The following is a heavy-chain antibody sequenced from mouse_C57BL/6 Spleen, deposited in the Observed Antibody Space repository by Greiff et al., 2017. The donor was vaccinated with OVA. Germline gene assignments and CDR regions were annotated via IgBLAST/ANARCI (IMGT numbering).Heavy chain of an antibody. Sequence: EVKLMESGPGLVKPSQSLSLTCSVTGYSITSGYYWNWIRQFPGNKLEWMGYISYDGSNNYNPSLKNRISITRDTSKNQFFLKLNSVTTEDTATYYCARRSTGHYFDYWGQGTTLTVSS. CDR1: GYSITSGYY. CDR3: ARRSTGHYFDY. CDR2: ISYDGSN. V-gene: IGHV3-6*01. D-gene: IGHD4-1*02. J-gene: IGHJ2*01.